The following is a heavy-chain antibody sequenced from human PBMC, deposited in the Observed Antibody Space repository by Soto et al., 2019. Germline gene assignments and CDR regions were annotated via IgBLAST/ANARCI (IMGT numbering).Heavy chain of an antibody. CDR2: MNPNSGNT. D-gene: IGHD2-15*01. CDR3: ARIASCSGGSCYLGSNWFDP. V-gene: IGHV1-8*01. J-gene: IGHJ5*02. Sequence: ASVKVSCKASGYTFTSYDINWVRQATGQGLEWLGWMNPNSGNTGYAQKFQCRVTMTRNTSISTAYMELSSLRSEDTAVYYCARIASCSGGSCYLGSNWFDPWGKGTLVIVSS. CDR1: GYTFTSYD.